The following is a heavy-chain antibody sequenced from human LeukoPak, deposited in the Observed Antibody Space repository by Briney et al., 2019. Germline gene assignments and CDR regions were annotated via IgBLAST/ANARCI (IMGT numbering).Heavy chain of an antibody. V-gene: IGHV3-23*01. J-gene: IGHJ4*02. D-gene: IGHD6-6*01. CDR3: AKDRSSSIFSDNDY. CDR2: ISGSGGST. Sequence: PGGSLRLSCAASGFTFSSYAMSWVRQAPGKGLEWVSGISGSGGSTYYADSVKGRFTISRDNSKNTLYLQMNSLRAEDTAVYYCAKDRSSSIFSDNDYWGQGTLVTVSS. CDR1: GFTFSSYA.